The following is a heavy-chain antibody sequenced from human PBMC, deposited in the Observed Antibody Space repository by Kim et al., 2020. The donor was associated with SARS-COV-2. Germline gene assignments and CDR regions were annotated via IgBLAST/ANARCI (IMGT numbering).Heavy chain of an antibody. CDR1: GFTFSSYA. CDR2: ISGSGGST. D-gene: IGHD2-2*01. V-gene: IGHV3-23*01. CDR3: AKEKGGAFVVVPAAPLFDY. Sequence: GGSLRLSCAASGFTFSSYAMSWVRQAPGKGLEWVSAISGSGGSTYYADSVKGRFTISRDNSKNTLYLQMNSLRAEDTAVYYCAKEKGGAFVVVPAAPLFDYWGQGTLVTVSS. J-gene: IGHJ4*02.